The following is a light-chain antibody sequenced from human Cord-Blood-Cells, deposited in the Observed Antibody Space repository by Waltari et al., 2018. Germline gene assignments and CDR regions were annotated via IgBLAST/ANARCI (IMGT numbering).Light chain of an antibody. Sequence: DIQMTQSQSSLSAHVGDSVTITCQASQDISNYLNWYQQKPGKAPKLLIYDASNLETGVPSRFSGSGSGTDFTFTISSLQPEYIATYYCQQYDNLLVTFGPGTKVDIK. V-gene: IGKV1-33*01. CDR1: QDISNY. J-gene: IGKJ3*01. CDR3: QQYDNLLVT. CDR2: DAS.